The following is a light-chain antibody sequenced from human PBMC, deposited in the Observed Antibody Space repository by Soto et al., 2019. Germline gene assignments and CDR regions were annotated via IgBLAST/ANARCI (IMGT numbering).Light chain of an antibody. V-gene: IGKV1-39*01. Sequence: DIQMTQSPPSLSASVGDRVTITCRASETITDFLNWYQLKPGKAPKLLIYSASNLQPGVPSRFSGSGYGTDFTLTISSLQPEDVATYYCQKYDSARWTFGQGTKVDI. CDR1: ETITDF. J-gene: IGKJ1*01. CDR3: QKYDSARWT. CDR2: SAS.